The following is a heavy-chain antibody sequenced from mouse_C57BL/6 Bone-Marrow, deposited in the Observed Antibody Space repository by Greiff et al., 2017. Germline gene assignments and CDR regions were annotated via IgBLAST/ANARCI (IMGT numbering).Heavy chain of an antibody. D-gene: IGHD1-1*01. CDR3: VYGSSSSY. V-gene: IGHV1-81*01. CDR2: IYPRSGNT. CDR1: GYTFTSYG. Sequence: VQLQQSGAELARPGASVKLSCKASGYTFTSYGISWVKQRTGQGLEWIGEIYPRSGNTYYNEKFKGKATLSADKSSSTAYMELRSLTSEDSAVYFCVYGSSSSYGGQGTLVTVSA. J-gene: IGHJ3*01.